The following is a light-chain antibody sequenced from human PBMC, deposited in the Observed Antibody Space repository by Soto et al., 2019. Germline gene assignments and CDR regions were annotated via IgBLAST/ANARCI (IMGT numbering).Light chain of an antibody. Sequence: IKLTQSPSSRSASVGDTFTITCRASQTVSRYLNWYKQKSGTAPKLLIYAASTLHTGVPSRLSGRGSGTDFTLTINNLQREDFAEYFCQQTYSNLWTFGQGTKVDIK. V-gene: IGKV1-39*01. CDR3: QQTYSNLWT. J-gene: IGKJ1*01. CDR2: AAS. CDR1: QTVSRY.